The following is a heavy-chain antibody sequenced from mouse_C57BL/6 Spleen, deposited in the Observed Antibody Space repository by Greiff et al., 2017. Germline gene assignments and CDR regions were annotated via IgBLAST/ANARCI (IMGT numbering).Heavy chain of an antibody. CDR1: GYSFTDYN. D-gene: IGHD1-1*01. CDR2: INPNYGTT. J-gene: IGHJ4*01. CDR3: ASPHDGSRRDYAMDY. V-gene: IGHV1-39*01. Sequence: EVQLQQSGPELVKPGASVKISCKASGYSFTDYNMNWVKQSNGKSLEWIGVINPNYGTTSYNQKFNGKATLTVDQTSSTAYMQLNSLTSEYSAVYYCASPHDGSRRDYAMDYWGQGTSVTVSS.